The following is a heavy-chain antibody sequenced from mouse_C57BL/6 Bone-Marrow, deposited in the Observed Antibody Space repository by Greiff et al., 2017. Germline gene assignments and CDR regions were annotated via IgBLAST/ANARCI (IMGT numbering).Heavy chain of an antibody. CDR1: GFTFSSYG. J-gene: IGHJ3*01. V-gene: IGHV5-6*01. Sequence: EVHLVESGGDLVKPGGSLKLSCAASGFTFSSYGMSWVRQTPDKRLEWVATISSGGSYTYYPDSVKGRFTISRDNAKITLYLQMSSLKSEDTAMYYCARLFQFAYWGQGTLVTVSA. CDR2: ISSGGSYT. CDR3: ARLFQFAY.